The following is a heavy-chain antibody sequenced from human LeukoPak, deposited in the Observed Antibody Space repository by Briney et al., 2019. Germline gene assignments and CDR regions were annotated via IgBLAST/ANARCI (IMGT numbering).Heavy chain of an antibody. Sequence: GGSLRLSCAASGFTFSSYTMHWVRQAPGKGLEWVAVISFNGINNYYADSVKGRFTISRDNSKSTLFLQMNSLRAEDTAVYYCARAFSYGIGYWGHGTLVTVSS. CDR3: ARAFSYGIGY. CDR2: ISFNGINN. CDR1: GFTFSSYT. J-gene: IGHJ4*01. V-gene: IGHV3-30-3*01. D-gene: IGHD5-18*01.